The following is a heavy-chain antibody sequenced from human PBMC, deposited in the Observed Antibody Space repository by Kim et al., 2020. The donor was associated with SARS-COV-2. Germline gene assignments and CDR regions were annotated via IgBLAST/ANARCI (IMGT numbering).Heavy chain of an antibody. V-gene: IGHV3-11*01. D-gene: IGHD2-15*01. CDR1: GFTFSDYY. CDR3: ERGSYSYYYMDV. Sequence: GGSLRLSCAASGFTFSDYYMSWIRQAPGKGLEWVSYINSRGDTLYYADFVKGRFTISRDNAKNSLYLQMNSLAVEDTAMYYCERGSYSYYYMDVWGKAT. CDR2: INSRGDTL. J-gene: IGHJ6*03.